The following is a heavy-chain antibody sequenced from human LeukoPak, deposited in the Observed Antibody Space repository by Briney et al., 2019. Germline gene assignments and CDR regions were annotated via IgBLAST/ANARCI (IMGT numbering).Heavy chain of an antibody. CDR3: AREGADDSSGYYWLDP. V-gene: IGHV4-4*02. Sequence: SETLSLTCAVSGGSISSSNWWSWVRQPPGKGLERIGEIYHSGSTNYNPSLKSRVTISVDKSKNQFSLKLSSVTAADTAVYYCAREGADDSSGYYWLDPWGQGTLVIVSS. J-gene: IGHJ5*02. CDR2: IYHSGST. D-gene: IGHD3-22*01. CDR1: GGSISSSNW.